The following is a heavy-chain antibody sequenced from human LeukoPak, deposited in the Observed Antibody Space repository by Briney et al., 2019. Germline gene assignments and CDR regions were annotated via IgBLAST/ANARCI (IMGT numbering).Heavy chain of an antibody. CDR1: GFTFSSYG. CDR3: ARSNYYDSSGYLSLLDY. V-gene: IGHV3-33*01. D-gene: IGHD3-22*01. CDR2: IWYDGSNK. Sequence: GGSLRLSCAASGFTFSSYGMHWVRRAPGKGLEGVAVIWYDGSNKYYADSVKGRFTISRDNSKNTLYLQMNSLRAEDTAVYYCARSNYYDSSGYLSLLDYWGQGTLVTVSS. J-gene: IGHJ4*02.